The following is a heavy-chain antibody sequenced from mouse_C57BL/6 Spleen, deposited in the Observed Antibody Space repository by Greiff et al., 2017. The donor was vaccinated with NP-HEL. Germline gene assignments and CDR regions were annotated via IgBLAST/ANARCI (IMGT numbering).Heavy chain of an antibody. D-gene: IGHD2-4*01. J-gene: IGHJ4*01. CDR1: GYTFTSYW. CDR2: INPSSGYT. V-gene: IGHV1-7*01. Sequence: QVQLKQSGAELAKPGASVKLSCKASGYTFTSYWMHWVKQRPGQGLEWIGYINPSSGYTKYNQKFKDKATLTADKSSSTAYMQLSSLTYEDSAVYYCAYYDYDDYAMDYWGQGTSVTVSS. CDR3: AYYDYDDYAMDY.